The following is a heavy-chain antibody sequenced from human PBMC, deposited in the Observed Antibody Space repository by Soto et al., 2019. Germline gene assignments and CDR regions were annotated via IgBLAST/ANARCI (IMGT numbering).Heavy chain of an antibody. V-gene: IGHV4-39*01. Sequence: SETLSLTCTVSTDSSSFTNSYWGWIRQRPGKGLQWIGSSSYNGGTFYNPSLKGRVVISFDTSKKQSSLQVTSVTAADTAVYFCARHRIEVVWRGFDFWGQGSPVTVSS. CDR1: TDSSSFTNSY. J-gene: IGHJ4*01. CDR3: ARHRIEVVWRGFDF. CDR2: SSYNGGT. D-gene: IGHD3-10*01.